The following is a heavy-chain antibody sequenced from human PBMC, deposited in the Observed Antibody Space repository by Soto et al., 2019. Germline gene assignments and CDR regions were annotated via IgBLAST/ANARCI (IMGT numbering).Heavy chain of an antibody. CDR3: ARANIAAAGTIFDT. D-gene: IGHD6-13*01. Sequence: QVKLPESGPGLVKPSETLALTCSVSGASVSRGAYYWRWVRQPPGKGLEWIGYIYYNAITSYNPSLKSRVTILVDTSKSEISLTLNSVTAADTAVYYCARANIAAAGTIFDTWGQGVLVTVSA. J-gene: IGHJ4*02. CDR2: IYYNAIT. CDR1: GASVSRGAYY. V-gene: IGHV4-61*08.